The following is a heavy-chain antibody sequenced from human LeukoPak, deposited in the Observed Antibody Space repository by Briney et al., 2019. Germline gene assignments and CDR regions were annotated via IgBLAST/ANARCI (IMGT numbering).Heavy chain of an antibody. CDR1: GFSFNGFA. J-gene: IGHJ4*02. Sequence: GGSLRLSCAASGFSFNGFAMSWVRQAPGKGLEWVSSSRPGGEGAYYAESVKGRFTISRDISQNTLHLQMNSLTAEDTALYYCAKDLDYGSGSSTGDFDYWGQGTLVTVSS. D-gene: IGHD3-10*01. CDR3: AKDLDYGSGSSTGDFDY. CDR2: SRPGGEGA. V-gene: IGHV3-23*01.